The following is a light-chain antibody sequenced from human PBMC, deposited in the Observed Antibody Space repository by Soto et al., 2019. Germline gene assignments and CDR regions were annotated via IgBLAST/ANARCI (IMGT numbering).Light chain of an antibody. J-gene: IGLJ1*01. Sequence: QSALTQPASVSGSPGQSITISCTGTSSDVGGYNYVSWYQQHPGKAPKLMLYEVSNRPSGVSNRFSGSKSGNTDSLTISGLQAGDEAYYYCSSYTSSSTVFGTGTKVTVL. CDR1: SSDVGGYNY. V-gene: IGLV2-14*01. CDR3: SSYTSSSTV. CDR2: EVS.